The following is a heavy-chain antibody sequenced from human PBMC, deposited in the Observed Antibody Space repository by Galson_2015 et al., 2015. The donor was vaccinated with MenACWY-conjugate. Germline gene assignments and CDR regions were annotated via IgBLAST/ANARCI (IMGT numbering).Heavy chain of an antibody. CDR3: AKVKWMQLWSTYDY. D-gene: IGHD5-18*01. V-gene: IGHV3-23*01. CDR2: ITASGDDT. CDR1: GFAFASYA. J-gene: IGHJ4*02. Sequence: SLRLSCAASGFAFASYAMTWVRQAPGKGLQWVSSITASGDDTTYADSVKGRLTISRDNSKNMLYLQLNSLRAEDTAIYFCAKVKWMQLWSTYDYWGQGILVTVSS.